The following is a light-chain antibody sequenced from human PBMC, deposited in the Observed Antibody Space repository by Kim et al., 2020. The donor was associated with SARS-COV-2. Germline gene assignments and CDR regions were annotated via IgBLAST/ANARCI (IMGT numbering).Light chain of an antibody. CDR2: GKN. CDR1: SLRSYY. V-gene: IGLV3-19*01. Sequence: VALEQTVRITCQGDSLRSYYAPWYQQKPGQAPILLIYGKNNRPSGIPDRFSGSSSGNTASLTITGTQAGDEADYYCNSRDTNDIVLFGGGTQLTVL. J-gene: IGLJ2*01. CDR3: NSRDTNDIVL.